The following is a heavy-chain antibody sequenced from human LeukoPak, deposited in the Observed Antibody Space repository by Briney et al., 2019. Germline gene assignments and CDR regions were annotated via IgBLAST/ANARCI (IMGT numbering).Heavy chain of an antibody. CDR1: SDSISSYY. J-gene: IGHJ4*02. CDR3: ARCERSSGWYGTLYYFDY. D-gene: IGHD6-19*01. V-gene: IGHV4-59*01. CDR2: IYYSGST. Sequence: SETLSLTCTVSSDSISSYYWSWIRQPPGKGLEWIGYIYYSGSTNYNPSLKSRVTISVDTSKNQFSLKLSSVTAADTAVYYCARCERSSGWYGTLYYFDYWGRGTLVTVSS.